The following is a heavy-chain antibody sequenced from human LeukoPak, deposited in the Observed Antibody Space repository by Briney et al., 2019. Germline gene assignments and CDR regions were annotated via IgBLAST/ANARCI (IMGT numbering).Heavy chain of an antibody. CDR2: IKSKTDGGTT. D-gene: IGHD3-22*01. Sequence: PGGSLRLSCAASGFTFSNAWMSWVRQAPGKGLEWVGRIKSKTDGGTTDYAAPVKGRFTISRDDSKNTLYLQMNSLKTEDTAVYYCTTTLITMIVVVPFDYWGQGTLVTVSS. CDR3: TTTLITMIVVVPFDY. J-gene: IGHJ4*02. CDR1: GFTFSNAW. V-gene: IGHV3-15*01.